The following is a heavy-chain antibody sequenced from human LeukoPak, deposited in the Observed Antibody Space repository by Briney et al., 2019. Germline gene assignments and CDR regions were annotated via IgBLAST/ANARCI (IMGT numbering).Heavy chain of an antibody. CDR2: IYPADSTA. Sequence: GESLKISCKASGYSFTTYWIGWVRQVPGKGLEWVGIIYPADSTAKYSPSFQGQVTISVDKSISTAYLQWSSLKASDTAMYYCARQSDYGDYSWVEASDYWGQGTLVTVSS. CDR1: GYSFTTYW. CDR3: ARQSDYGDYSWVEASDY. J-gene: IGHJ4*02. D-gene: IGHD4-17*01. V-gene: IGHV5-51*01.